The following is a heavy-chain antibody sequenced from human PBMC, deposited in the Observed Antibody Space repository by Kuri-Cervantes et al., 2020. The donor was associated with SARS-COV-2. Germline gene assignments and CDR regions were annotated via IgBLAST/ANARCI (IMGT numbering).Heavy chain of an antibody. J-gene: IGHJ4*02. CDR2: ISGSGGST. V-gene: IGHV3-23*01. CDR1: GFTFDDYG. Sequence: LTCAASGFTFDDYGMSWVRQAPGKGLEWVSAISGSGGSTYYADSVKGRFTISGDNSKNTLYLQMNSLRAEDTAVYYCARGDYGDYGDYWGQGTLVTVSS. D-gene: IGHD4-17*01. CDR3: ARGDYGDYGDY.